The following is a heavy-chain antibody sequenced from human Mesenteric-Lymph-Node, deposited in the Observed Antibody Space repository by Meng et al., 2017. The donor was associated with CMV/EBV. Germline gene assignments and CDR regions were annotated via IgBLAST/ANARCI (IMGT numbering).Heavy chain of an antibody. J-gene: IGHJ4*02. CDR3: AKDGVVVVPAAIHY. Sequence: GESLKISCAASGFTFSDYALTWVRQAPGKGLEWVSTINVSGGTTYYADSVKGRFTISRDNSKNTLYLQMNSLRAEDTAVYYCAKDGVVVVPAAIHYWGQGTLVTVSS. CDR2: INVSGGTT. D-gene: IGHD2-2*01. V-gene: IGHV3-23*01. CDR1: GFTFSDYA.